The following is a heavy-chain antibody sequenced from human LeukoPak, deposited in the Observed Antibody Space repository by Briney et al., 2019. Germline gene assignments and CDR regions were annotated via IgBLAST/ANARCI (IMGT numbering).Heavy chain of an antibody. J-gene: IGHJ3*02. CDR1: GDSISTYY. V-gene: IGHV4-59*01. Sequence: SETLSLTCPVSGDSISTYYWSWIRQPPEKGLEWIAYIDYRGSTTYNPSLRSRVTISVDTSRNQFSLKLYSVTAADTAVYYCARSRSGYSYDHAAFEIWGQGTMVTVSS. CDR2: IDYRGST. CDR3: ARSRSGYSYDHAAFEI. D-gene: IGHD5-18*01.